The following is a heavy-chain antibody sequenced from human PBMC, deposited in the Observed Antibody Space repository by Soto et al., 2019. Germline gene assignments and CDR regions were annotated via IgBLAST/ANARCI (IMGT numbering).Heavy chain of an antibody. CDR2: ISWNSGRI. CDR3: VKDPDSYATRGAFDV. CDR1: GFTFEKDA. J-gene: IGHJ3*01. Sequence: ALLVESGGGLVQPGRSLRLTCVASGFTFEKDAMHWVRQAPGKGLEWVSDISWNSGRIHYADAVKGRFTISRDNAKNSLYLQMDSLRPEDTGIYYCVKDPDSYATRGAFDVWGQGTMVTVSA. V-gene: IGHV3-9*01. D-gene: IGHD2-8*01.